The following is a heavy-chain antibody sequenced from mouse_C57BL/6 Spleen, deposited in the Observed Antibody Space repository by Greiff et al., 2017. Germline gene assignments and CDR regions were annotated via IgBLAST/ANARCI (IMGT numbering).Heavy chain of an antibody. CDR1: GYAFTNYL. D-gene: IGHD6-1*01. V-gene: IGHV1-54*01. Sequence: VNVVESGAELVRPGTSVKVSCKASGYAFTNYLIEWVKQRPGQGLEWIGVINPGSGGTNYNEKFKGKATLTADKSSSTAYMQLSSLTSEDSAVYFCARSARDYFDYWGQGTTLTVSS. CDR2: INPGSGGT. CDR3: ARSARDYFDY. J-gene: IGHJ2*01.